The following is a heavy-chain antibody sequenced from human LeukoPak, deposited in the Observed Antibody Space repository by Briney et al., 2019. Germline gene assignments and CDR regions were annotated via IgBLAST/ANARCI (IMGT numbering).Heavy chain of an antibody. CDR3: AKGRYSGSYLDAFDI. CDR2: ISWNSGSI. Sequence: GRSLRLSCAASGFTFDDYAMHWVRQAPGKGLEWVSGISWNSGSIGYADSVKGRFTISRDNAKNSLYLQMNSLRAEDMALYYCAKGRYSGSYLDAFDIWGQGTMVTVSS. D-gene: IGHD1-26*01. CDR1: GFTFDDYA. V-gene: IGHV3-9*03. J-gene: IGHJ3*02.